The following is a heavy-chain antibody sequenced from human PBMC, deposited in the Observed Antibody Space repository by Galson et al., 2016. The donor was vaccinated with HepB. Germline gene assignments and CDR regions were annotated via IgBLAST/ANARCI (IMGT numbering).Heavy chain of an antibody. CDR1: GLDVSSSY. CDR3: ARDSRYDFRRGTNIYGMDV. V-gene: IGHV3-53*01. J-gene: IGHJ6*02. Sequence: SLRLSCAVSGLDVSSSYMSWVRQAPGKGLEWVSALYRTGSTYYADSVKGRFTISRDNMKNTLDLQMNSVRADDTAVYFCARDSRYDFRRGTNIYGMDVWGQGTTVIVSS. D-gene: IGHD3-3*01. CDR2: LYRTGST.